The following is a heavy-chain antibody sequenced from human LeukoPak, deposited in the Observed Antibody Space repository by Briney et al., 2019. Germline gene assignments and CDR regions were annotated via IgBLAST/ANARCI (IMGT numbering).Heavy chain of an antibody. CDR3: ARRDTAMVIDY. J-gene: IGHJ4*02. D-gene: IGHD5-18*01. CDR1: GGSFSGYY. CDR2: INHSGST. Sequence: SETLSLTCAVYGGSFSGYYWSWIRQPPGKGLEWIGEINHSGSTYYNPSLKGRVTISVDTSKNQFSLKLSSVTAADTAVYYCARRDTAMVIDYWGQGTLVTVSS. V-gene: IGHV4-34*01.